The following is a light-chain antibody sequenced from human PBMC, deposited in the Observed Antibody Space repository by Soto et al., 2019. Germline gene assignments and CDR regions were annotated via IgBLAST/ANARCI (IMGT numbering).Light chain of an antibody. CDR1: QSVSSN. Sequence: EIVMTQSPATLSVSPEERATLSCRASQSVSSNLAWYQQKPGQAPRLLIYGASTRATGIPARFSGSGSGTEFTLTISSLQSEDFAVYYCQQYNNWNTFGQGTKLEIK. CDR2: GAS. CDR3: QQYNNWNT. J-gene: IGKJ2*01. V-gene: IGKV3-15*01.